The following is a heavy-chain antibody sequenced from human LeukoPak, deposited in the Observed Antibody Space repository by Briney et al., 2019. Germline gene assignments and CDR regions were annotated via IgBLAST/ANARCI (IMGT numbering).Heavy chain of an antibody. J-gene: IGHJ4*02. CDR3: ARGLGIDY. Sequence: GGSLRLSWAAAGFTFSSYAMHWVSQAPGKGLEWVAVISYDGSNKYYADSVKGRFTISRDNSKNTLYLQMTSLRAEDTAVYYCARGLGIDYWGQGTLVTVSS. V-gene: IGHV3-30-3*01. CDR1: GFTFSSYA. CDR2: ISYDGSNK. D-gene: IGHD3-22*01.